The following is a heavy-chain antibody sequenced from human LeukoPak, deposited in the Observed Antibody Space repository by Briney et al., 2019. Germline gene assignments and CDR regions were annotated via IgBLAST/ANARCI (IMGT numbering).Heavy chain of an antibody. J-gene: IGHJ4*02. Sequence: GGSLRLSRAASGFTFSSYVMHWVRQAPGKGLEYVSAISSDGGSTYYANSVKGRFTISRDNSKNTLYLQMGSLRAEDMAVYYCARGGGYCSGDSCYGIDYWGQGTLVTVSS. D-gene: IGHD2-15*01. CDR1: GFTFSSYV. CDR3: ARGGGYCSGDSCYGIDY. V-gene: IGHV3-64*01. CDR2: ISSDGGST.